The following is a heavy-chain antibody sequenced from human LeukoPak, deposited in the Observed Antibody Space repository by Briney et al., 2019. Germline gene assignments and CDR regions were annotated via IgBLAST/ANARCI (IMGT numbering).Heavy chain of an antibody. CDR3: ARLSSRTGYYKADDFDI. D-gene: IGHD3-9*01. Sequence: SETLSLTCTVSGGSISSGDYYWSWIRQPPGKGLEWIGYIYYSGSTYYNPSLKSRVTISVDTSKNQFSLKLSSVTAADTAVYYCARLSSRTGYYKADDFDIWGQGTMVTVSS. V-gene: IGHV4-30-4*01. CDR1: GGSISSGDYY. CDR2: IYYSGST. J-gene: IGHJ3*02.